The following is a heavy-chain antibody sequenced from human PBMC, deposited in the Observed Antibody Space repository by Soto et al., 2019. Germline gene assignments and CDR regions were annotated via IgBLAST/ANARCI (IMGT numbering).Heavy chain of an antibody. CDR3: AKEIEVAGDLDY. D-gene: IGHD6-19*01. J-gene: IGHJ4*01. Sequence: PGGSLRLSCVASGFAFSRYGIHWVRQAPGKGLEWVGVVSSDGRTKYYADSVKGRFTISRDNFKNTLYLQMGSLRPEDTAVYYCAKEIEVAGDLDYWGQGTLVTVSS. CDR2: VSSDGRTK. V-gene: IGHV3-30*18. CDR1: GFAFSRYG.